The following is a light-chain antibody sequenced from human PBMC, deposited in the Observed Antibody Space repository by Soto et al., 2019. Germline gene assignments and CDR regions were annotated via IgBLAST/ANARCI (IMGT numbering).Light chain of an antibody. J-gene: IGLJ3*02. V-gene: IGLV1-47*02. CDR3: AAWDDSLSGWV. CDR1: SSNIGSNY. Sequence: QSVLTQPPSASGTPGQRVTISCSGSSSNIGSNYVYWYQQLPGTAPKLLIYSNNQRPSGVPDRFSGSKSGTSASLAISGLRSEDEAEYYCAAWDDSLSGWVFGGGTKLPVL. CDR2: SNN.